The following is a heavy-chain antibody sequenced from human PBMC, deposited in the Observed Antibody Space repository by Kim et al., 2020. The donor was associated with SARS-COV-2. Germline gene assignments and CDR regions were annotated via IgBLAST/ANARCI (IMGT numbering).Heavy chain of an antibody. CDR3: AKTYSSGWYEG. V-gene: IGHV3-43*01. D-gene: IGHD6-19*01. Sequence: TYYAYCVKGRVTISRDNSKNSLYLRMNRLRTEDSALYYCAKTYSSGWYEGWGQGTLVTVSS. J-gene: IGHJ4*02. CDR2: T.